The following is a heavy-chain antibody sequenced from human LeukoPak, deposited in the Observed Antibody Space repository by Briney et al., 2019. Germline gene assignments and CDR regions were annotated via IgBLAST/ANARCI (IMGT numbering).Heavy chain of an antibody. CDR2: IRCNAYNYAT. Sequence: GGSLRLSCAASGFTLSGSAMYWVRQASGKGLEWVGRIRCNAYNYATEYPASGKGRFTISRDDSKNTAYLQMTSLKTEDTAVYYCTTGSAYWGQGTLVTLSS. CDR3: TTGSAY. J-gene: IGHJ4*02. D-gene: IGHD1-14*01. V-gene: IGHV3-73*01. CDR1: GFTLSGSA.